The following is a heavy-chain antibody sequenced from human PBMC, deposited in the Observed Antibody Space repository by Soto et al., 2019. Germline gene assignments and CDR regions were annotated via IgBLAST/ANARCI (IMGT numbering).Heavy chain of an antibody. Sequence: QVQLQESGPGLVKPSQTLSLTCTVSGGSISSGGYYWSWIRQHPGKGLEWIGYIYYSGSTYYNPSLKSRVTISVDTSKNQFSLKLSSVTAADTAVYYCARYCSGGSCYSEEGGFDYWGQGTLVTVSS. CDR3: ARYCSGGSCYSEEGGFDY. V-gene: IGHV4-31*03. D-gene: IGHD2-15*01. CDR2: IYYSGST. J-gene: IGHJ4*02. CDR1: GGSISSGGYY.